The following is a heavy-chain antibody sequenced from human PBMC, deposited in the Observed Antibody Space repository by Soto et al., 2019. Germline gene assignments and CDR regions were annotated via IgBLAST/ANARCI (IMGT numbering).Heavy chain of an antibody. CDR1: GFTFSDYY. Sequence: GGYPRLSCAASGFTFSDYYMSWIRQAPGKGLEWVSHISSRSSYTNYADSVKGRFTISRDNAKNTLYLQMNRLRADDTAVYYCARDHSLGGYSYGKFDCCGNGT. CDR2: ISSRSSYT. D-gene: IGHD5-18*01. V-gene: IGHV3-11*06. CDR3: ARDHSLGGYSYGKFDC. J-gene: IGHJ4*01.